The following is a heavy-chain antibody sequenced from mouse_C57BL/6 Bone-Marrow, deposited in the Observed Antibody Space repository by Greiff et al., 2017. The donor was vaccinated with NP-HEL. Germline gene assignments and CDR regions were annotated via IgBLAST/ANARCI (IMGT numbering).Heavy chain of an antibody. Sequence: VQLQQSGGDLVKPGGSLKLSCAASGFTFSSYGMSWVRQTPDKRLEWVATISSGGSYTYYPDSVKGRFTISRDNAKNTLYLQMSSLKSEDTAMYYCARQGYYYGSSPHWYFDVWGTGTTVTVSS. J-gene: IGHJ1*03. D-gene: IGHD1-1*01. CDR3: ARQGYYYGSSPHWYFDV. V-gene: IGHV5-6*01. CDR1: GFTFSSYG. CDR2: ISSGGSYT.